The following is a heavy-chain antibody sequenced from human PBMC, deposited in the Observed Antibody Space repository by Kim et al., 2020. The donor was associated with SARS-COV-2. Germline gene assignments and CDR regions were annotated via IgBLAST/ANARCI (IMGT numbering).Heavy chain of an antibody. Sequence: GGSLRLSCAASGFTFSSYGMHWVRQAPGKGLEWVAVISYDGSNKYYADSVKGRFTISRDNSKNTLYLQMNSLRAEDTAVYYCARAISSWFDYWGQGTLVTVSS. D-gene: IGHD6-13*01. CDR2: ISYDGSNK. CDR3: ARAISSWFDY. V-gene: IGHV3-33*05. CDR1: GFTFSSYG. J-gene: IGHJ4*02.